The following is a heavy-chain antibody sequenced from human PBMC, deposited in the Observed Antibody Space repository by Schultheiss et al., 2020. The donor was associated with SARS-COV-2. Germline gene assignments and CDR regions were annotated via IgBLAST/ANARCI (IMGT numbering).Heavy chain of an antibody. CDR3: ARAVRRPLLRYFDWLSSAFDP. V-gene: IGHV3-30*03. J-gene: IGHJ5*02. D-gene: IGHD3-9*01. CDR1: GFTFSSYG. CDR2: ISYDGSNK. Sequence: GGSLRLSCAASGFTFSSYGMHWVRQAPGKGLEWVAVISYDGSNKYYADSVKGRFTISRDNAKNSLYLQMNSLRAEDTALYHCARAVRRPLLRYFDWLSSAFDPWGQGTLVTVSS.